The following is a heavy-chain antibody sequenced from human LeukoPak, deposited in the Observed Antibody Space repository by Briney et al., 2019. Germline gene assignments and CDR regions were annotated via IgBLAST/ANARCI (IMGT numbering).Heavy chain of an antibody. D-gene: IGHD3-22*01. CDR2: ISGSGRST. Sequence: GGSLRLSCAASGFTFNIYGMSWVRQAPGKGLEWVSTISGSGRSTYYADSVKGRFTISRDNAKNSLYLQMNSLRAEDTAVYYCTIHYYDSSGKGDFDYWGQGTLVTVSS. J-gene: IGHJ4*02. V-gene: IGHV3-23*01. CDR3: TIHYYDSSGKGDFDY. CDR1: GFTFNIYG.